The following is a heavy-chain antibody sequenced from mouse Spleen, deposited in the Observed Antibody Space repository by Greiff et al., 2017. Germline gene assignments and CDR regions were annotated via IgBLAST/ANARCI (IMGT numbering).Heavy chain of an antibody. D-gene: IGHD1-1*01. V-gene: IGHV1-55*01. CDR2: IYPGSGST. J-gene: IGHJ2*01. CDR1: GYTFTSYW. Sequence: VQLQQSGAELVKPGASVKMSCKASGYTFTSYWITWVKQRPGQGLEWIGDIYPGSGSTNYNEKFKSKATLTVDTSSSTAYMQLSSLTSEDSAVYYCARSLFITTVVAKDYWGQGTTLTVSS. CDR3: ARSLFITTVVAKDY.